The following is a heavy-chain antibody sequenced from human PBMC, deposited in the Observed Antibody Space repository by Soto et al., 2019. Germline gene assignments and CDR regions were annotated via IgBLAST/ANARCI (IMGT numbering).Heavy chain of an antibody. V-gene: IGHV4-59*01. Sequence: SYTLSPTCSVSNVSISSSYWNWLRQAPGKGLEWIGFVYYTGITKYNPSLKSRVTISMDTSRNEFSLRLTSVTTADTGSYFCARDFAGRGPFDPWGPGTLVTGSS. CDR2: VYYTGIT. J-gene: IGHJ5*01. D-gene: IGHD3-10*01. CDR1: NVSISSSY. CDR3: ARDFAGRGPFDP.